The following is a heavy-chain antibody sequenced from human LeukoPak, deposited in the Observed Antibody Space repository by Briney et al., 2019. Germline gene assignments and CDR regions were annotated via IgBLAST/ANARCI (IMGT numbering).Heavy chain of an antibody. CDR2: IRIRAYGGTT. CDR1: GLTVSCSY. CDR3: SREFASGYYYADFDY. J-gene: IGHJ4*01. V-gene: IGHV3-49*04. D-gene: IGHD3-22*01. Sequence: GGSLRLSCAASGLTVSCSYMSWVRQAPGKGLEWVGFIRIRAYGGTTEYAASVKGRFTISRDDSKSIAYLQMDSLKTEDTAVYYCSREFASGYYYADFDYWGQGTLVTVSS.